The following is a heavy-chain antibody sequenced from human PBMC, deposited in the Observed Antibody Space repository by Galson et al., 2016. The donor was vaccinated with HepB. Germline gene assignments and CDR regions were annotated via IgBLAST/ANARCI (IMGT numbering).Heavy chain of an antibody. CDR3: ARDVQYRFDS. CDR2: ISTYSGNT. CDR1: GDIFTTYS. Sequence: SVKVSCKASGDIFTTYSISWVRQAPGQGLEWLGWISTYSGNTKYAQKFQGGLTLTTDSSTTTAYMELRSLRVDDTALYYCARDVQYRFDSWGQGTLVTVYS. V-gene: IGHV1-18*01. D-gene: IGHD2/OR15-2a*01. J-gene: IGHJ4*02.